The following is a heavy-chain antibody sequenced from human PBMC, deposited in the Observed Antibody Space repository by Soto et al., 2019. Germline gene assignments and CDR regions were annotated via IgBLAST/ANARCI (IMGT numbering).Heavy chain of an antibody. J-gene: IGHJ1*01. D-gene: IGHD2-21*01. CDR2: INHSGST. CDR3: ARGFLGSRISRAEYFQH. V-gene: IGHV4-34*01. Sequence: PSETLSLTCAVYGGSFSGYYWSWIRQPPGKGLEWIGEINHSGSTNYNPSLKSRVTISVDTSKNQFSLKLSSVTAADTAVYYCARGFLGSRISRAEYFQHWGQGTLVTVSS. CDR1: GGSFSGYY.